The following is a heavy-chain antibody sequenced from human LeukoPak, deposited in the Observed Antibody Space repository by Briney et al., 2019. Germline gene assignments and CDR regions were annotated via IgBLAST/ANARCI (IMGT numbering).Heavy chain of an antibody. Sequence: GGSLRLSCAASGFTFSNYGMHWVRQAPGKGLEWVAFISYDGTNKHFVESVKGRFTVSRYTSKNTLYLQMNSLRTEDTAMYLCVKDESVFGIAPGAEYWGQGTLVTVSS. D-gene: IGHD2-21*01. CDR2: ISYDGTNK. CDR1: GFTFSNYG. CDR3: VKDESVFGIAPGAEY. J-gene: IGHJ4*02. V-gene: IGHV3-30*18.